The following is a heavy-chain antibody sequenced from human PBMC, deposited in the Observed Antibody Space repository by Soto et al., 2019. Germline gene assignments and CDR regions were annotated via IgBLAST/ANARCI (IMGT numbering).Heavy chain of an antibody. CDR3: ARTIDFSYFDY. J-gene: IGHJ4*02. CDR1: GGSISSYY. Sequence: SETLSLTCTVSGGSISSYYWSWIRQPLGKELEWIGYIYYSGSTDYNPSIKSRVSTSVDMSKNQFSLKLSSVTAADTAVYYCARTIDFSYFDYWGQGTLVTVSS. CDR2: IYYSGST. V-gene: IGHV4-59*01.